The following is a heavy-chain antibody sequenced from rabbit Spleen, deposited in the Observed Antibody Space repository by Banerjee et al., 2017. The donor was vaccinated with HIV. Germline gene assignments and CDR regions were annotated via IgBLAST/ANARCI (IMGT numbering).Heavy chain of an antibody. CDR2: IAGSSSGSV. CDR1: GFSFSSSDY. D-gene: IGHD1-1*01. J-gene: IGHJ4*01. Sequence: QQQLEESGGGLVQPEGSLALTCKASGFSFSSSDYICWVRQAPGKGVEWISCIAGSSSGSVYYVSSAKGRFTISTTSSTTVTLQMTSLTAADTATYFCARDLVAVIGWNFNWWGQGPWSPS. CDR3: ARDLVAVIGWNFNW. V-gene: IGHV1S45*01.